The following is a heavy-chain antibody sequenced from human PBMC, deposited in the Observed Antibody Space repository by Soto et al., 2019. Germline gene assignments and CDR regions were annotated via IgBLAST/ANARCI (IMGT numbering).Heavy chain of an antibody. J-gene: IGHJ5*02. V-gene: IGHV4-30-4*01. CDR3: ARGRGPASIHHAWFDP. CDR2: NYYSGST. Sequence: SETLSLTCTVSGGSISSGDYYWSWIRQPPGKGLEWIGYNYYSGSTYYNPSLKSPVTISMDTSKNQFSLRVSSVTAADTAVYYCARGRGPASIHHAWFDPWGQGILVTVSS. CDR1: GGSISSGDYY. D-gene: IGHD2-2*02.